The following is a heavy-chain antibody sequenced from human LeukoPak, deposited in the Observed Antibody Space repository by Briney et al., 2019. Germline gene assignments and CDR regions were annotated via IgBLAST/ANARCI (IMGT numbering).Heavy chain of an antibody. CDR3: ARDDYYDSSANNWFDP. CDR1: VYTFTSYD. D-gene: IGHD3-22*01. J-gene: IGHJ5*02. CDR2: ISAYNGNT. V-gene: IGHV1-18*01. Sequence: ASVKVSCKASVYTFTSYDISWVRQAPGQGLEWMGWISAYNGNTNYAQKLQGRVTMTTDTSTSTAYMELRSLRSDDTAVYYCARDDYYDSSANNWFDPWGQGTLVTVSS.